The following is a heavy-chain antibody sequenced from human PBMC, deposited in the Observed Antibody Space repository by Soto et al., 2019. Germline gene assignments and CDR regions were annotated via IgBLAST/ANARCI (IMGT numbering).Heavy chain of an antibody. Sequence: SETLSLTXTVSGGSVRGYYWTWTRQPPGKGLEWIGYIYYTGRTKYSPSPKCRVAMSVETAENQFSLKLSCVTAADWAVYYWAREVSSYSSRYFGSWGQGTLVTVSS. CDR3: AREVSSYSSRYFGS. CDR2: IYYTGRT. V-gene: IGHV4-59*02. D-gene: IGHD3-16*02. CDR1: GGSVRGYY. J-gene: IGHJ4*02.